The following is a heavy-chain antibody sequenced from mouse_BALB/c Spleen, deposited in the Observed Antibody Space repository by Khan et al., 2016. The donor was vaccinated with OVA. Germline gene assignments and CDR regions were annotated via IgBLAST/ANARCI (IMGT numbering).Heavy chain of an antibody. V-gene: IGHV1-4*01. J-gene: IGHJ4*01. Sequence: VQLQESGAELARPGASVKMSCKASGYTFTSYSMHWIKQRPGQGLEWIGNINPSNADTNYNQKLKDKATLTADKSSSPAYMQLSSLTSEDSAVSYCASDYHYSASRGDVDYWGQGTSVTVSS. CDR2: INPSNADT. CDR1: GYTFTSYS. D-gene: IGHD1-1*01. CDR3: ASDYHYSASRGDVDY.